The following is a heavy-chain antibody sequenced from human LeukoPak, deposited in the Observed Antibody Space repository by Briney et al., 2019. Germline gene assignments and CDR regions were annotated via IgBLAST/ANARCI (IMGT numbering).Heavy chain of an antibody. V-gene: IGHV3-53*01. Sequence: GGSLRLSCAASGFTVNNNYMTWVRQAPGKGLEWVSVLYSNNITYYADSVKGRFTISRDSSKNTLYLQMDSLRAEDTAVYYCARGINMMIVAPGYWGQGTLVTVSS. J-gene: IGHJ4*02. CDR2: LYSNNIT. CDR3: ARGINMMIVAPGY. D-gene: IGHD3-22*01. CDR1: GFTVNNNY.